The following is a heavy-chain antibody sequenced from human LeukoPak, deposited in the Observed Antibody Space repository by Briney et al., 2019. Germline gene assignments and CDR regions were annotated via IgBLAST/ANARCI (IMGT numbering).Heavy chain of an antibody. D-gene: IGHD2-21*02. J-gene: IGHJ3*02. CDR2: INTNTGNP. CDR1: GYTFTSYP. V-gene: IGHV7-4-1*02. Sequence: ASVKVSCKTSGYTFTSYPMNWVRRAPGQGLEWMGWINTNTGNPTYAQGFTGRFVFSLDTSVSTAYLQISSLKAEDTAVYYCAREYCGGDCYSPSGDAFDIWGQGTMVTVSS. CDR3: AREYCGGDCYSPSGDAFDI.